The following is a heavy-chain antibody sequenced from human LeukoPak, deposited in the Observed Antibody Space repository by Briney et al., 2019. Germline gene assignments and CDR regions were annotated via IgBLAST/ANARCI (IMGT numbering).Heavy chain of an antibody. Sequence: SETLSLTCTVSGGSISSSTYYWGWIRQPPGKGLEWIASMYYIGSIYYNPSLQSRVTISQDTSKNQFSLKLDSVTAADTAVYYCVKEGFWGRGTLVTVSS. J-gene: IGHJ4*02. CDR1: GGSISSSTYY. CDR2: MYYIGSI. CDR3: VKEGF. V-gene: IGHV4-39*07.